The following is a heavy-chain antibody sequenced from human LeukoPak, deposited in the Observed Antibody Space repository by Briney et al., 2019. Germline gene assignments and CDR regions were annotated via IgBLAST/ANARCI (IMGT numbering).Heavy chain of an antibody. V-gene: IGHV1-18*01. D-gene: IGHD3-16*01. CDR2: ISAYNGNT. CDR1: GYTFTNYG. J-gene: IGHJ4*02. CDR3: ARGPLGAAFDS. Sequence: ASVKVSCKASGYTFTNYGIHWVRQAPGQGLEWMGWISAYNGNTKYAQNLQGRVTMTTGTSTSTAYMELRSLRSDDTAAYYCARGPLGAAFDSWGQGTLVTVSS.